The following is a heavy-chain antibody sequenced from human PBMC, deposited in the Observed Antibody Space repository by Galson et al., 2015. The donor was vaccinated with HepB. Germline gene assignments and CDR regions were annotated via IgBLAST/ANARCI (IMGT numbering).Heavy chain of an antibody. CDR3: ARDEVEKY. Sequence: SLRLSCAASGFTFDDYAMHWVRQAPGKGLEWVSGISWNSGSIGYADSVKGRFTISRDNAKNSLYLQMNSLRAEDTALYYCARDEVEKYWGQGTLVTVSS. V-gene: IGHV3-9*01. CDR1: GFTFDDYA. CDR2: ISWNSGSI. J-gene: IGHJ4*02.